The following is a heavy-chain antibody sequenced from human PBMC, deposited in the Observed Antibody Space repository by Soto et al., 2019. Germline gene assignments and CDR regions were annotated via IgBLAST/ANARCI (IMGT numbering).Heavy chain of an antibody. CDR2: IYWDDEK. CDR1: GFSLDTSGVG. J-gene: IGHJ5*02. Sequence: VSGPTLVNPTQTLTLTCTFSGFSLDTSGVGVGWIRQPPGKALEWLALIYWDDEKLYSPSLKSRVTITQGTSKNQVVLTMSNVDPVDTANYFCAPSGDRGKYYAWLDTWGQGTLVTVSS. CDR3: APSGDRGKYYAWLDT. D-gene: IGHD3-10*01. V-gene: IGHV2-5*02.